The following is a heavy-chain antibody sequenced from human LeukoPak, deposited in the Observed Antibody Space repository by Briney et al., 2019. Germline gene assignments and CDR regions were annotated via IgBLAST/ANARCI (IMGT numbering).Heavy chain of an antibody. J-gene: IGHJ4*02. CDR3: VKDSYDSSI. Sequence: GGSLRLSCAASGFSFSSYGMTWVRQAPGKGLEWVSAISDSGSRTFYAGSVKGRFTISRDNSKNTLYLQMNSLRAEDTAVYYCVKDSYDSSIWGQGTLVTVSS. V-gene: IGHV3-23*01. D-gene: IGHD3-22*01. CDR1: GFSFSSYG. CDR2: ISDSGSRT.